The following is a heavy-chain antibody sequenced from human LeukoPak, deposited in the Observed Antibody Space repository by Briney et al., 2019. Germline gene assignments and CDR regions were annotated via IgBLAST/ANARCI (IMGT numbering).Heavy chain of an antibody. CDR3: AKGGDYYDSSALGDY. CDR2: IKSDGSST. V-gene: IGHV3-74*01. D-gene: IGHD3-22*01. Sequence: GGSLRLSCAAPGFIFSDYWMHWVRQGPGKGLVWVSRIKSDGSSTSYADSVKGRFTISRDNSKNTLYLQMNSLRAEDTAVYYCAKGGDYYDSSALGDYWGQGTLVTVSS. J-gene: IGHJ4*02. CDR1: GFIFSDYW.